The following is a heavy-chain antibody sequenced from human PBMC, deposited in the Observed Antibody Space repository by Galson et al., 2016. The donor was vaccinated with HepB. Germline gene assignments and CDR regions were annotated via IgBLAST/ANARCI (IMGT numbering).Heavy chain of an antibody. CDR1: GLPVSNDY. Sequence: SLRLSCAASGLPVSNDYMSWVRQAPGKGLKWVSVSYGDGRTYYEESVKCRFTISRDTSKNTVFLQMTSLRGEDTAVYYCARDQGCRNGMDVWGQGITVTVS. J-gene: IGHJ6*02. CDR2: SYGDGRT. CDR3: ARDQGCRNGMDV. V-gene: IGHV3-53*01.